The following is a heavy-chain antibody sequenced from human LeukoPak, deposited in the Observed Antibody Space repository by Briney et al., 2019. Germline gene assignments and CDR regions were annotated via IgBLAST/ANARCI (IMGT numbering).Heavy chain of an antibody. J-gene: IGHJ5*02. CDR2: IYYSGST. CDR3: ARHVGFTWDSSELDQNNRFDP. CDR1: GGSISSSSYY. V-gene: IGHV4-39*01. D-gene: IGHD3-22*01. Sequence: SETLSLTCTLSGGSISSSSYYWGWIRQPPGKGLEWIGSIYYSGSTYYNPSLKSRVTISVDTSKNQFSLKLSSVTAADTAVYYCARHVGFTWDSSELDQNNRFDPWGQGTLVTVSS.